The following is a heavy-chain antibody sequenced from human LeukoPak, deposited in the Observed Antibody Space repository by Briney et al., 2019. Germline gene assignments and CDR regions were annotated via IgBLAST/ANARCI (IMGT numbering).Heavy chain of an antibody. CDR3: ARYCDYSIGDAFDS. J-gene: IGHJ3*02. CDR1: GFTFSNYA. V-gene: IGHV3-23*01. Sequence: GGSLRLSCAASGFTFSNYAMSWVRQAPGKGLEWVSGISGSGTNTDYIDSVKGRFTVSRDNSKNTLYLQMSSLKASDTAMYSCARYCDYSIGDAFDSW. CDR2: ISGSGTNT. D-gene: IGHD4-11*01.